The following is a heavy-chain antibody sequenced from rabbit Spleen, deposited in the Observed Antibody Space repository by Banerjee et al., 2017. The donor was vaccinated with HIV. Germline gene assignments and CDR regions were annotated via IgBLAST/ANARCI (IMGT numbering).Heavy chain of an antibody. D-gene: IGHD2-1*01. Sequence: LEESGGGLVQPEGSLTLTCTASGFSFSSSYWICWVRQAPGKGLEWIACINAITGKPVYANWAKGRSTFSKTSSTTVTLQMTSLTAADTATYFCARGSAAMTMVITGFYFNLWGQGTLVTVS. J-gene: IGHJ4*01. CDR1: GFSFSSSYW. V-gene: IGHV1S45*01. CDR2: INAITGKP. CDR3: ARGSAAMTMVITGFYFNL.